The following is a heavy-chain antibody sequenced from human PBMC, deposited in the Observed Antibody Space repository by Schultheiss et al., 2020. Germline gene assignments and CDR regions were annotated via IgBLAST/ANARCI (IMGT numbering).Heavy chain of an antibody. J-gene: IGHJ3*02. V-gene: IGHV4-34*01. D-gene: IGHD4/OR15-4a*01. CDR1: GGSFSAYY. CDR2: INHSGFT. CDR3: ARVLQQIDAFDI. Sequence: SETLSLTCAVSGGSFSAYYWSWIRQPPGKGLEWIGEINHSGFTNYSPSLKSRVTISVDTSRTQFSLNLSSVTATDTAVYYCARVLQQIDAFDIWGQGTMVTVSS.